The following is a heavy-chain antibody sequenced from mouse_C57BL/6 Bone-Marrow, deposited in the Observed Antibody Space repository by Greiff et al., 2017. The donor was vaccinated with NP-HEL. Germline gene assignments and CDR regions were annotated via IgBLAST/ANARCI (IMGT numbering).Heavy chain of an antibody. D-gene: IGHD2-4*01. CDR3: AKVYDYDVDYAMDY. J-gene: IGHJ4*01. CDR2: IYPSDSET. V-gene: IGHV1-61*01. Sequence: VQLQQPGAELVRPGSSVKLSCKASGYTFTSYWMDWVKQRPGQGLEWIGNIYPSDSETHYNQKFKDKATLTVDKSSSTAYMQLSSLTSEDSAVYYCAKVYDYDVDYAMDYWGQGTSVTVSS. CDR1: GYTFTSYW.